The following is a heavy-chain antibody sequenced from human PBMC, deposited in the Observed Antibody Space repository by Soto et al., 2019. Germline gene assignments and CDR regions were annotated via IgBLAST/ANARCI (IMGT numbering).Heavy chain of an antibody. CDR2: INHSGST. V-gene: IGHV4-34*01. Sequence: SETLSLTCVVYGGSFSGYYWSWIRQPPGKGLEWIGEINHSGSTNYNPSLKSRVTISVDTSKNQFSLKLSSVTAADTAVYYRARGDYGDYHYFDYWGQGTLVTVSS. D-gene: IGHD4-17*01. J-gene: IGHJ4*02. CDR1: GGSFSGYY. CDR3: ARGDYGDYHYFDY.